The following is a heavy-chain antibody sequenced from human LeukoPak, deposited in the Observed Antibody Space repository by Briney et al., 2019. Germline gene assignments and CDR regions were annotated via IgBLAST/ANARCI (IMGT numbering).Heavy chain of an antibody. Sequence: SETLSLTCAVYGGSFSGYYWSWIRQPPGKGLEWIGEINHSGSTNYNPSLKSRVTISVDTSKNQFSLKLSSVTAADTAVYYCARGRNRKAVGYSSGWSTGYYYGMDVWGQGTTVTVSS. CDR1: GGSFSGYY. D-gene: IGHD6-19*01. CDR2: INHSGST. CDR3: ARGRNRKAVGYSSGWSTGYYYGMDV. V-gene: IGHV4-34*01. J-gene: IGHJ6*02.